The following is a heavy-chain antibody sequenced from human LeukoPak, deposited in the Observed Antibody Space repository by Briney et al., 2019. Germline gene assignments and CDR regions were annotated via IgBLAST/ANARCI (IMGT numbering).Heavy chain of an antibody. CDR1: GYTFTSYG. J-gene: IGHJ5*02. CDR3: ARTAAGTAFVWFDP. V-gene: IGHV1-18*01. D-gene: IGHD6-13*01. CDR2: TSAYNGNT. Sequence: ASVKVSCKASGYTFTSYGISWVRQAPGQGLEWMGWTSAYNGNTNYAQKLQGRVTMTTDTSTSTAYMELSRLRSDDTAVYYCARTAAGTAFVWFDPWGQGTLVTVSS.